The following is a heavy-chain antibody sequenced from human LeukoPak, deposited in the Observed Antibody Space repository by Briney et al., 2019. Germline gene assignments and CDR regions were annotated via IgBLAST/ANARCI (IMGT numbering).Heavy chain of an antibody. Sequence: SETLSLTCTVSGGSISSYYWSWIRQPPGKGLEWIGYICYSGSTNYNPSLKSRVTISVDTSKNQFSLKLSSVTAADTAVYYCARQEMATEIIDYWGQGTLVTVSS. V-gene: IGHV4-59*08. D-gene: IGHD5-24*01. CDR1: GGSISSYY. CDR2: ICYSGST. J-gene: IGHJ4*02. CDR3: ARQEMATEIIDY.